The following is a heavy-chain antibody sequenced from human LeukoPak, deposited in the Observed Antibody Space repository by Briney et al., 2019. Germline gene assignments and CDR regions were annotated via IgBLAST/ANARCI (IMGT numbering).Heavy chain of an antibody. CDR2: IYYSGST. Sequence: SETLSLTCTVSGGSISSGDYYWSWIRQPPGKGLEWIGYIYYSGSTYYNPSLKSRLSMSLDTSKNQFSLNLTSVTAADTAVYFCASQGRWLQSLDFWGQGTLVTVSS. V-gene: IGHV4-30-4*01. J-gene: IGHJ4*02. CDR3: ASQGRWLQSLDF. D-gene: IGHD5-24*01. CDR1: GGSISSGDYY.